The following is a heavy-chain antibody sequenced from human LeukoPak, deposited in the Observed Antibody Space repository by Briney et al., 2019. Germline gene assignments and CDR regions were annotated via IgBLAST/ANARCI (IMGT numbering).Heavy chain of an antibody. CDR3: AGGVYYYYYDDIDV. CDR2: IYYSGST. CDR1: GGSISYYY. Sequence: SETLSLTCTVSGGSISYYYWSWIRQPPGKGLEWIGNIYYSGSTNHNPSLKSRVTISVDTSKNQLSLKLSSVTAADAAVYYCAGGVYYYYYDDIDVWGKGTTVTVSS. V-gene: IGHV4-59*01. D-gene: IGHD6-13*01. J-gene: IGHJ6*03.